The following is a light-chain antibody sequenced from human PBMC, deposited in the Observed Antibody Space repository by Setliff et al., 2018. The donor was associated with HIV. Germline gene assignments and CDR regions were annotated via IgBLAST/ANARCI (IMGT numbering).Light chain of an antibody. J-gene: IGLJ1*01. Sequence: QSLLTQPPSVSGSPGQSIIISCTGTINNIGSYNRVSWYQQRPGTAPKLIIFEVNKRPSGVSNRFSGSKSGSTASLAISGLQADDEGDYYCCSYTRSSTHVFGTGTKVTVL. CDR1: INNIGSYNR. V-gene: IGLV2-14*02. CDR3: CSYTRSSTHV. CDR2: EVN.